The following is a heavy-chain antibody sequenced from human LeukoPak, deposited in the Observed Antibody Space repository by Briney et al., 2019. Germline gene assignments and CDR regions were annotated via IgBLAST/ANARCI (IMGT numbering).Heavy chain of an antibody. J-gene: IGHJ3*02. CDR2: INPSGGST. Sequence: ASVKVSCKTSGYTFTSYYIHWVRQAPGQGLEWLGVINPSGGSTTYAQKFQGRVTMTTDTSTSTVYMELTSLRSDDTAVYYCARSSAYYNEADIWGQGTMVTVSS. D-gene: IGHD3-9*01. CDR1: GYTFTSYY. V-gene: IGHV1-46*01. CDR3: ARSSAYYNEADI.